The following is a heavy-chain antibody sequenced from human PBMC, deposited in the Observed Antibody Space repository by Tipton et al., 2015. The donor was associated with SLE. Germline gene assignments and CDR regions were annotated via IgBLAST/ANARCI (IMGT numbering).Heavy chain of an antibody. CDR2: ISYTGST. CDR3: ARHDTNYGRNWFDP. J-gene: IGHJ5*02. Sequence: TLSLTCTVSGGSISSSYYWGWIRQSPGKGLEWIGSISYTGSTYYNPSLRSRVTISLDMSKNQFSLKLTSVTAADTAVYYCARHDTNYGRNWFDPWGQGTLVTVSS. CDR1: GGSISSSYY. D-gene: IGHD2-8*01. V-gene: IGHV4-39*01.